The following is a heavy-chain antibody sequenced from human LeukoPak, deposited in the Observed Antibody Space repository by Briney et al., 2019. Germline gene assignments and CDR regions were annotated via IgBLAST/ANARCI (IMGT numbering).Heavy chain of an antibody. J-gene: IGHJ4*02. V-gene: IGHV3-30*01. CDR1: GFTFSSYA. CDR3: ASPRRGIAAPTY. CDR2: ISYDGSNK. Sequence: GRSLRLSCAASGFTFSSYAMHWVRQAPGKGREGVAVISYDGSNKYYADSVKGRFTISRDNSKNTLYLQMNSLRAEDTAVYYCASPRRGIAAPTYWGQGTLVTVSS. D-gene: IGHD6-6*01.